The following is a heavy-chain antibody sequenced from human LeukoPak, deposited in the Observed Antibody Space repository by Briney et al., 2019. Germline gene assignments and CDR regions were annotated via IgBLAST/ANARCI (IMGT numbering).Heavy chain of an antibody. CDR3: ARDMNGLT. CDR2: INSDGSGT. CDR1: GFTFSRHG. V-gene: IGHV3-74*01. J-gene: IGHJ5*02. Sequence: GRSLRLSCAPSGFTFSRHGMHWVRHAPGKGLVWVSRINSDGSGTDYAESVKGRFTISRDNAKNTLYLHMSSLRVEDTAVYYCARDMNGLTWGQGTLVTVSS. D-gene: IGHD1-1*01.